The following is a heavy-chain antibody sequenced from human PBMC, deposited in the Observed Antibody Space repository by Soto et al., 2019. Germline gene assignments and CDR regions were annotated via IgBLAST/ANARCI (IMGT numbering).Heavy chain of an antibody. CDR2: IVPVYGAV. J-gene: IGHJ5*02. CDR1: GGIFSNFA. D-gene: IGHD2-15*01. Sequence: HAQLVQSGAELRKPGSSVTVSCKASGGIFSNFAFSWVRQAPGQGLEWMGTIVPVYGAVYYAHQFQGRVTITADESTTTTYMEMSGLGSKDTAVYYCAKDGGGYPWGQGTLVTVSS. V-gene: IGHV1-69*18. CDR3: AKDGGGYP.